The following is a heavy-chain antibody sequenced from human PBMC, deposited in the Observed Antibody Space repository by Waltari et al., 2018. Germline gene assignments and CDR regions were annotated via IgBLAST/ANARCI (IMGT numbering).Heavy chain of an antibody. J-gene: IGHJ6*02. Sequence: QVQLVQSGAEVKKPGSSVKVSCKASGGTFSSYAISWVRQAPGQGLEWMGGIIPIFGTANYAQKFQGRVTITADESTSTAYMELSSLRSEDTAVYYCAVRFLEWLLPSIGHYYYGMDVWGQGTTVTVSS. CDR1: GGTFSSYA. V-gene: IGHV1-69*01. D-gene: IGHD3-3*01. CDR2: IIPIFGTA. CDR3: AVRFLEWLLPSIGHYYYGMDV.